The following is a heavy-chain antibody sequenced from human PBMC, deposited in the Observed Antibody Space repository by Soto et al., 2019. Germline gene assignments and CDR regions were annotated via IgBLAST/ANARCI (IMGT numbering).Heavy chain of an antibody. D-gene: IGHD3-22*01. J-gene: IGHJ4*02. CDR1: GYSFTNYW. V-gene: IGHV5-51*01. CDR3: VRDTFSGDSSGPLY. CDR2: IYPGDSDT. Sequence: GESLKISCKGSGYSFTNYWIGWVRQMPGKGLEWMGMIYPGDSDTRYSPSFQGQVTMSADKSISTAYLQWSSLKASDTAMYYCVRDTFSGDSSGPLYWGQGTLVTVSS.